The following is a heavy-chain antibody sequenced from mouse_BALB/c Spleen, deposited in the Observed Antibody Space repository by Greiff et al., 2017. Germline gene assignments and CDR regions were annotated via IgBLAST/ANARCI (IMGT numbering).Heavy chain of an antibody. CDR1: GFTFSSYT. CDR2: ISSGGSYT. CDR3: TRDTPYYFDY. J-gene: IGHJ2*01. Sequence: EVKLMESGGGLVKPGGSLKLSCAASGFTFSSYTMSWVRQTPEKRLEWVATISSGGSYTYYPDSVKGRFTISRDNAKNTLYLQMSSLKSEDTAMYYCTRDTPYYFDYWGQGTTLKVSS. V-gene: IGHV5-6-4*01.